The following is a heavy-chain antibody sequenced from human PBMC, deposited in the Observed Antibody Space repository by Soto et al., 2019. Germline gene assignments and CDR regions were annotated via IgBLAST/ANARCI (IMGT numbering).Heavy chain of an antibody. CDR1: GGSFSGYY. J-gene: IGHJ6*02. Sequence: PSETLSLTCAVYGGSFSGYYWSWIRQPPGKGLEWIGEINHSGSTNYNPSLKSRVTISVDTSKNQFSLKLSSVTAADTAVYYCAISSLDYGSYYYYGMDVWGQGTTVTVS. D-gene: IGHD4-17*01. CDR2: INHSGST. V-gene: IGHV4-34*01. CDR3: AISSLDYGSYYYYGMDV.